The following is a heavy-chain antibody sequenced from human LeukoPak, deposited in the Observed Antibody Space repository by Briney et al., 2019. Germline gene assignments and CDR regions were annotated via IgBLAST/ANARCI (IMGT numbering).Heavy chain of an antibody. D-gene: IGHD2-2*01. CDR2: IHTRGTT. J-gene: IGHJ5*02. CDR1: GSSISSGVYY. V-gene: IGHV4-61*02. Sequence: SETLSLTCTVSGSSISSGVYYWSWIRQPAGKGLEWIGRIHTRGTTNYNPSLKSRVTISVDTTKSQFSLNLSSVTAADTGVYYCALQPARRLSWFDPWGQGTLVTVSS. CDR3: ALQPARRLSWFDP.